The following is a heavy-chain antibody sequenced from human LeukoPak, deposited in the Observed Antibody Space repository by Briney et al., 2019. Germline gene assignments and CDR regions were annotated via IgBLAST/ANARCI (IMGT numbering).Heavy chain of an antibody. V-gene: IGHV3-74*01. J-gene: IGHJ6*04. CDR2: INRDGSNT. D-gene: IGHD3-10*02. Sequence: PGGSLRLSCAASGFTFSSYSIHWVRQAPGKGLVWVSRINRDGSNTKYADSVKGRFTISRDNSKNTLYLQMNSLRAEDTAVYYCAELGITMIGGVWGKGTTVTISS. CDR3: AELGITMIGGV. CDR1: GFTFSSYS.